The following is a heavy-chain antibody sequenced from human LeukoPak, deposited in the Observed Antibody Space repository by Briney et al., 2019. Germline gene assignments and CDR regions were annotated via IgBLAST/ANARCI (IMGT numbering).Heavy chain of an antibody. CDR1: GGSIRSYY. CDR2: IYTSGST. J-gene: IGHJ3*02. Sequence: SETLSLICTVSGGSIRSYYWSWIRQPAGKGLEWIGRIYTSGSTNYKPSLKSRVTMSVDTSKNQFSLKLSSVTAADTAVYYCARDEPYYDFWSGHSPDGFDIWGQGTMVTVSS. V-gene: IGHV4-4*07. D-gene: IGHD3-3*01. CDR3: ARDEPYYDFWSGHSPDGFDI.